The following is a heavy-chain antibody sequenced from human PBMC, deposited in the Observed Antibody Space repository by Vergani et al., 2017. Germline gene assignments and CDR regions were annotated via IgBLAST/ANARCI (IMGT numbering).Heavy chain of an antibody. V-gene: IGHV1-24*01. Sequence: QVQLVQSGAEVKKPGASVKVSCKVSGYTLTELSMHWVRQAPGKGLEWMGGFDPEDGETIYAQKFQGRVTMTEDTSTDTAYMELSSVTAADTAVYYCARASFGVVIWLYGMDVWGQGTTVTVSS. CDR1: GYTLTELS. CDR3: ARASFGVVIWLYGMDV. CDR2: FDPEDGET. J-gene: IGHJ6*02. D-gene: IGHD3-3*01.